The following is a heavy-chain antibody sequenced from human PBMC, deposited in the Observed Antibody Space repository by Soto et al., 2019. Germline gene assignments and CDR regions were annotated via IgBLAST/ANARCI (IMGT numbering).Heavy chain of an antibody. D-gene: IGHD3-9*01. CDR2: FDPEDGET. J-gene: IGHJ4*02. Sequence: ASVKVSCKVSGYTLTELSMHWVRQAPGKGLEWMGGFDPEDGETIYAQKFQGRVTMTEDTSTDTAYMELSSLRSEDTAVYYCATLLHDILTGPYPAPLYFDYWGQGTLVTVSS. CDR3: ATLLHDILTGPYPAPLYFDY. CDR1: GYTLTELS. V-gene: IGHV1-24*01.